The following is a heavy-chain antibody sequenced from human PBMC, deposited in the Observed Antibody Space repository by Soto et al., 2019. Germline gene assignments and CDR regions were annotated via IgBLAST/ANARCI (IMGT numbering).Heavy chain of an antibody. CDR3: ARDPRFLEWSHLDNVFAP. J-gene: IGHJ5*02. Sequence: SVRSYGISWVRQAKGKGLELMGWISSYNGNTNYSQKLQGRVTMTTDTSTSTAYMELRSLRSDDTAVDYCARDPRFLEWSHLDNVFAPLGQGTLVP. V-gene: IGHV1-18*04. D-gene: IGHD3-3*01. CDR2: ISSYNGNT. CDR1: SVRSYG.